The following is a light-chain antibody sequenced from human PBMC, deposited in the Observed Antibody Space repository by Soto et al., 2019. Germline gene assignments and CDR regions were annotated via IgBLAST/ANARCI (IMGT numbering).Light chain of an antibody. J-gene: IGKJ4*02. CDR2: VAS. CDR3: QQYGSSLLT. V-gene: IGKV3-20*01. CDR1: QSVCSRY. Sequence: VLTQYPGPLPWSPGERATISCRARQSVCSRYLAWHQQKPGQAPRLLIYVASSRATGIPDRFSGSGSGIDFTRTISRLEPEDCAVYSCQQYGSSLLTFVAGTKVQIK.